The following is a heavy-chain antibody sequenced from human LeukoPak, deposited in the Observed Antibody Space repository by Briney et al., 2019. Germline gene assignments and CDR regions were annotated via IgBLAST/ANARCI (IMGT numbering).Heavy chain of an antibody. D-gene: IGHD2-2*01. V-gene: IGHV3-23*01. CDR2: INGSGGST. CDR1: GYTFISYA. Sequence: GGSLRVSCAASGYTFISYAMSWVRQAPGKGLEWVSPINGSGGSTYYAHSVKGRFTISRDNSKNTLYLQMNSLRAEDTAVYYCAKHAGAVVPAATDAFDIWGQGTMVTVSS. J-gene: IGHJ3*02. CDR3: AKHAGAVVPAATDAFDI.